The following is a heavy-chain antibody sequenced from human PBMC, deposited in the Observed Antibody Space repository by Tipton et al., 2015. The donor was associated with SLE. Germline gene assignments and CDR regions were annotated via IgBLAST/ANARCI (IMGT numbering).Heavy chain of an antibody. CDR3: AGARIAATGWGWFDP. CDR2: INHGGST. CDR1: GGSISSYY. J-gene: IGHJ5*02. V-gene: IGHV4-59*13. Sequence: TLSLTCSVSGGSISSYYWSWIRQPPGNGLEWIGYINHGGSTRFNPSLRSRVTISLDTSKNQLSLNVTSVTAADTAFYYCAGARIAATGWGWFDPWGQGTLVTVSS. D-gene: IGHD6-13*01.